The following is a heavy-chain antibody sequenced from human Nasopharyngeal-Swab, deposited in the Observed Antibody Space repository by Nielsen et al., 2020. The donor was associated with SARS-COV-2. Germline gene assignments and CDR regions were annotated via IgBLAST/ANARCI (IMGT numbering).Heavy chain of an antibody. J-gene: IGHJ4*02. CDR3: ARDPRDRYYYDSSSYQTPGFDY. CDR2: INPSGGST. CDR1: GYTFTSYY. D-gene: IGHD3-22*01. Sequence: ASVKVSCKASGYTFTSYYMHWVRQAPGQGLEWMGIINPSGGSTSYAQKFQGRVTMTRDTSTSTVYMELSSLRSEDTAVYYCARDPRDRYYYDSSSYQTPGFDYWGQGTLVTVSS. V-gene: IGHV1-46*01.